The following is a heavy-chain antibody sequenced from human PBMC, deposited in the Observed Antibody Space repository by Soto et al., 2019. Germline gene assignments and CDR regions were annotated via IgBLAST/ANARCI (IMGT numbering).Heavy chain of an antibody. J-gene: IGHJ2*01. V-gene: IGHV3-30*01. D-gene: IGHD4-4*01. CDR1: GFTFSSYA. CDR2: ISYAGSNK. CDR3: ARPLWRDDYNWGYFEL. Sequence: QVQLVESGGGVVQPGRSLRLSCAASGFTFSSYALHWVRQVPGKGLEWVAVISYAGSNKYYADSVKGRFTISRDNSKNTLYLQMNSLRTEDTAVYYCARPLWRDDYNWGYFELWGRGTLVTVSS.